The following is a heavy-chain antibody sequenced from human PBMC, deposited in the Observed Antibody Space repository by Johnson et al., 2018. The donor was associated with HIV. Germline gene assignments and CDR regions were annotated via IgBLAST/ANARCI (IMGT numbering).Heavy chain of an antibody. CDR3: ASSQGSGECAFDI. CDR1: GFTFSSYG. Sequence: VQLVESGGGVVQPGGSLRLSCAASGFTFSSYGMHWVRQAPGKGLEWVAFIRYDGSNKYYVDSVKGRFTISRDNAKNSLYLQMNSLRAEDTAVYYCASSQGSGECAFDIWGQGTWVTVSS. D-gene: IGHD2-21*01. CDR2: IRYDGSNK. V-gene: IGHV3-30*02. J-gene: IGHJ3*02.